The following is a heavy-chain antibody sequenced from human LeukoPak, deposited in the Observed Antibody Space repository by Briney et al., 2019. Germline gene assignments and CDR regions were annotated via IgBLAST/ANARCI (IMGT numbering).Heavy chain of an antibody. V-gene: IGHV3-30*18. J-gene: IGHJ6*03. Sequence: GGSLRLSCAASGFTFSSYGMHWVRQAPGKGLEWVAVISYDGSNKYYADSVKGRSTISRDNSKNTLYLQMNSLRAEDTAVYYCAKEGSHYYYYYMDVWGKGTTVTVSS. CDR3: AKEGSHYYYYYMDV. CDR2: ISYDGSNK. D-gene: IGHD3-10*01. CDR1: GFTFSSYG.